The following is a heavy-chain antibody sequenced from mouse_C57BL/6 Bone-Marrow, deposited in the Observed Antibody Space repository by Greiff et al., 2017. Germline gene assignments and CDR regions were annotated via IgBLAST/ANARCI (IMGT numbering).Heavy chain of an antibody. J-gene: IGHJ3*01. Sequence: VQLQQPGAELVKPGASVKMSCKASGYTFTSYWITWVKQRPGQGLEWIGDIYPGSGSTNYNEKFKSKATLTVETSSSTAYMQLSSLTSEDSAVYYWAREDDYGGFAYWGQGTLVTVSA. CDR1: GYTFTSYW. CDR3: AREDDYGGFAY. D-gene: IGHD2-4*01. V-gene: IGHV1-55*01. CDR2: IYPGSGST.